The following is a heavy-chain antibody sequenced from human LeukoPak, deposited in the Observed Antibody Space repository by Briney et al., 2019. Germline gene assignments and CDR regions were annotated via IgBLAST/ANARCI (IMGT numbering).Heavy chain of an antibody. D-gene: IGHD3-10*01. V-gene: IGHV1-2*02. J-gene: IGHJ6*03. CDR1: GYTFTGYY. CDR2: INPNSGGT. Sequence: GASVKVSCKASGYTFTGYYMHWVRQAPGQGLEWMGWINPNSGGTNYAQKFQGRVTMTRDTSISTAYMELSRLRSDDTAVYYCARDLSQFGESTIMDVWGKGTTVTVSS. CDR3: ARDLSQFGESTIMDV.